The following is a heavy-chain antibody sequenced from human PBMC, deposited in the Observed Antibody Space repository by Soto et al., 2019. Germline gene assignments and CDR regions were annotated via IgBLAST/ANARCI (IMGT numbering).Heavy chain of an antibody. J-gene: IGHJ4*02. CDR1: GFTFSDYY. Sequence: QVHLVESGGGLVNPGGSLRLSCAASGFTFSDYYMTWLRQAPGKGLEWISYISSSTSYTDYADSVKGRFTISRDNAKKSLYLQMNSLRAEDTAVYYCATRSSSGSYRPFDYWGQGILVTVSS. CDR3: ATRSSSGSYRPFDY. CDR2: ISSSTSYT. V-gene: IGHV3-11*05. D-gene: IGHD1-26*01.